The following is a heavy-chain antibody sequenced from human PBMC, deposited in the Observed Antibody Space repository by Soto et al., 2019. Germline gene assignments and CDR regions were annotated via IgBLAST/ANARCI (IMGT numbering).Heavy chain of an antibody. J-gene: IGHJ5*02. D-gene: IGHD1-7*01. CDR2: IYHSGST. Sequence: SETLSLTCAVSGGSISSSNWWSWVRQPPGKGLEWIGEIYHSGSTNYNPSLKSRVTISVDKSKNQFSLKLSSVTAADTAVYYCARDGEYNWNYGWFDPWGQGTQVTVSS. V-gene: IGHV4-4*02. CDR3: ARDGEYNWNYGWFDP. CDR1: GGSISSSNW.